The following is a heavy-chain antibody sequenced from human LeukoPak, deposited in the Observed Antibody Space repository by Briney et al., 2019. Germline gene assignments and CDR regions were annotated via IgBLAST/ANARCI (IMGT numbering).Heavy chain of an antibody. CDR1: GFTFSRYS. V-gene: IGHV3-21*01. Sequence: GGSLRLSCAASGFTFSRYSMNWVRQAPGKGLEWVSSISSSSSYIYYADSVKGRFTISRDNAKNSLYLQMNSLRAEDTAVYYCASRYCSSTSCYAFDIWGQGTMVTVSS. J-gene: IGHJ3*02. D-gene: IGHD2-2*01. CDR2: ISSSSSYI. CDR3: ASRYCSSTSCYAFDI.